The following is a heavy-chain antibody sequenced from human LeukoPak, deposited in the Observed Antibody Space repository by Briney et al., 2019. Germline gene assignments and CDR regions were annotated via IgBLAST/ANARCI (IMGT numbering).Heavy chain of an antibody. Sequence: PSQTLSLTCTVSGGSISSGGYYWSWIRQHPGKGLEWIGYIYYSGSTYYNPSLKSRVTISVDTSKNQFSLKLSSVTAADTAVYYRARDNPSMVRGVIIQNYYMDVWGKGTTVTVSS. CDR3: ARDNPSMVRGVIIQNYYMDV. J-gene: IGHJ6*03. V-gene: IGHV4-31*03. CDR1: GGSISSGGYY. D-gene: IGHD3-10*01. CDR2: IYYSGST.